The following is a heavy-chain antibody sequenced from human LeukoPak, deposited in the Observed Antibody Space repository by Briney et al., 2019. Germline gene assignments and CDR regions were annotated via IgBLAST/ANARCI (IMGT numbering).Heavy chain of an antibody. J-gene: IGHJ5*02. V-gene: IGHV5-51*01. D-gene: IGHD2-15*01. CDR2: IYPGDSDT. Sequence: GESLKISCKGSGYSLTSYWIGWVRQMPGKGLEWMGIIYPGDSDTRYSPSFQGQVTISADKSISTAYLQWSSLKASDTAMYYCARRGYCSGGSCYNWFDPWGQGTLVTVSS. CDR1: GYSLTSYW. CDR3: ARRGYCSGGSCYNWFDP.